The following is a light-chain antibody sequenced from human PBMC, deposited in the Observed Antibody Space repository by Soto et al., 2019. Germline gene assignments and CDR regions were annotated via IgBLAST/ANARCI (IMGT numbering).Light chain of an antibody. V-gene: IGKV3-15*01. CDR2: GAS. J-gene: IGKJ2*01. CDR3: QQYNNWPPYT. Sequence: EIVMTQSPVTLSVSPGERATLSCRASQSVGSDLAWHQQKPGQAPRLLIYGASTRATGIPARFSGSGSGTEFTLTISSLQSEDFAVYYCQQYNNWPPYTFGQGTKVDIK. CDR1: QSVGSD.